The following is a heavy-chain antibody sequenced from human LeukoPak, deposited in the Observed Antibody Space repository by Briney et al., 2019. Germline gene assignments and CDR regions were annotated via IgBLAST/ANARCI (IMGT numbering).Heavy chain of an antibody. J-gene: IGHJ4*02. CDR1: GFTFRDCA. D-gene: IGHD6-19*01. Sequence: GGSLRLSCAASGFTFRDCAMYWVRQAPGKGLEYVSVISTDGSRIYYADSVKGRFTISRDNSKNTLYLQMGSLRAEDMAVYYCTRGVAISTSGWYDTFDYWGQGALVTVSS. CDR3: TRGVAISTSGWYDTFDY. CDR2: ISTDGSRI. V-gene: IGHV3-64*02.